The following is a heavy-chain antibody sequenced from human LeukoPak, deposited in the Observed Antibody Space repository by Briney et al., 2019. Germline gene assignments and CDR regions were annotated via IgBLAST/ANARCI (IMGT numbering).Heavy chain of an antibody. CDR1: GDSISSYY. Sequence: SETLSLTCTVSGDSISSYYWSWIRQPAGKGLEWIGRIHTSGSTNYNPSLESRVTMSVDTSKNQFSLKLSSVTAADTAVYYCARVALYNTYDYLASWGKGTLVTVPS. D-gene: IGHD3-3*01. J-gene: IGHJ4*02. CDR3: ARVALYNTYDYLAS. V-gene: IGHV4-4*07. CDR2: IHTSGST.